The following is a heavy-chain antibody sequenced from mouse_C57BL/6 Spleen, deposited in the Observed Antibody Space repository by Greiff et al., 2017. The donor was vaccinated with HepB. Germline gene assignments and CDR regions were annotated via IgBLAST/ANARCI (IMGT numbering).Heavy chain of an antibody. Sequence: QVQLKESGAELVRPGASVKLSCKASGYTFTDYYINWVKQRPGQGLEWIARIYPGSGNTYYNEKFKGKATLTAEKSSSTAYMQLSSLTSEDSAVYFCARGKGFDYWGQGTTLTVSS. CDR3: ARGKGFDY. CDR1: GYTFTDYY. J-gene: IGHJ2*01. CDR2: IYPGSGNT. V-gene: IGHV1-76*01.